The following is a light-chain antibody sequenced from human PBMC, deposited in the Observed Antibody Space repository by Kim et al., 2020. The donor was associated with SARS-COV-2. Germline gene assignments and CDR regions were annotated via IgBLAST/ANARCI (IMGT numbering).Light chain of an antibody. CDR2: TNR. CDR1: STNIGAPYD. Sequence: KVTNTCSGSSTNIGAPYDVHWYQQLPGTAPKLLIYTNRNRPSGVPDRFSGSTSGTSASLAITGLQAEDEADYYCQSYDSSLRGYVFGSGTKVTVL. J-gene: IGLJ1*01. V-gene: IGLV1-40*01. CDR3: QSYDSSLRGYV.